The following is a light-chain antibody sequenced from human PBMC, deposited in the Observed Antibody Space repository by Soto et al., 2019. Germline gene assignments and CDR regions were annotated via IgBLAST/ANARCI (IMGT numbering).Light chain of an antibody. CDR1: SSDVGIYNL. V-gene: IGLV2-23*03. Sequence: QSVLTQPASVSGSPGQSITISCTGTSSDVGIYNLVSWYQHHPGKAPKLMIYEGYKRPSGVSNRFSGSKSGNTASLTISGLQAEDEADYYCCSYAGSNTFVVFGGGTKLTVL. CDR2: EGY. J-gene: IGLJ2*01. CDR3: CSYAGSNTFVV.